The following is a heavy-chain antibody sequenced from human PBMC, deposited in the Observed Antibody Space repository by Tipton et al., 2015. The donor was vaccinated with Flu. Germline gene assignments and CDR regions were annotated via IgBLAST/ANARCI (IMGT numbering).Heavy chain of an antibody. V-gene: IGHV4-34*01. CDR3: ARSPGYYFDY. CDR2: INHSGST. CDR1: GGSFSGYY. Sequence: TLSLTCAVYGGSFSGYYWSWIRQPPGKGLEWIGEINHSGSTNYNPSLKSRVTISVDMSKNQFSLKLNSVTAADTAVYYCARSPGYYFDYWGQGTLVTVSS. J-gene: IGHJ4*02.